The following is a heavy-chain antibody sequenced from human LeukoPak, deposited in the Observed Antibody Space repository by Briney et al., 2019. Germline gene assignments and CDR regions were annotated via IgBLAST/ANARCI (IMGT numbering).Heavy chain of an antibody. D-gene: IGHD1-14*01. V-gene: IGHV3-7*01. CDR2: IKQDGSEK. CDR3: ARGRAMMVEPGRRPPQSWFDA. J-gene: IGHJ5*02. CDR1: GFTFSSYW. Sequence: GGSLRLSCAASGFTFSSYWMSWVRQAPGKGLEWVANIKQDGSEKYYVDSVKGRFTISRDNAKNSLYLQMNSLRAEDTAVYYCARGRAMMVEPGRRPPQSWFDAWGLGIRVAVSS.